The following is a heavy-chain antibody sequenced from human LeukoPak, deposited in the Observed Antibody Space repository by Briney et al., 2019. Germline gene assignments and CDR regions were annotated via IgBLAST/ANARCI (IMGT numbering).Heavy chain of an antibody. CDR3: ARDHDGGNSYFDY. D-gene: IGHD2-21*02. V-gene: IGHV3-23*01. CDR2: ISGSGGST. Sequence: GGSLRLSCAASGFTFSSYAMSWVRQAPGKGLEWVSAISGSGGSTYYADSVKGRFTISRDNAKNSLYLQMNSLRAEDTAVYYCARDHDGGNSYFDYWGQGTLVTVSS. J-gene: IGHJ4*02. CDR1: GFTFSSYA.